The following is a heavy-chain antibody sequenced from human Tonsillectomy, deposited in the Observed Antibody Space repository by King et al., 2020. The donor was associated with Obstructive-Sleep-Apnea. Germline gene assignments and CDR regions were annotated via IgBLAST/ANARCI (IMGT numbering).Heavy chain of an antibody. CDR1: GFSLSTRGVG. Sequence: TLKESGPTLVKPTQTLTLSCTFSGFSLSTRGVGVGWIRQPPGKALEWLAHIYWDGDKRYSPSLKNRLTLTMDTSKNQVVLKLTNVDPVDTATYYCAHVTVLWVGEGPCDYWGQGTLVTVSS. CDR3: AHVTVLWVGEGPCDY. CDR2: IYWDGDK. D-gene: IGHD3-10*01. V-gene: IGHV2-5*02. J-gene: IGHJ4*02.